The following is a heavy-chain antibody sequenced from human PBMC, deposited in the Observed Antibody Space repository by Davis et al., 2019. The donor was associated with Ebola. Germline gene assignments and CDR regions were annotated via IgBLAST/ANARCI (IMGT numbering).Heavy chain of an antibody. J-gene: IGHJ4*02. Sequence: SCKASGGTFSSYAMHWVRQAPGKGLEWVAVISYDGSNKYYADSVKGRFTISRDNSKNTLYLQMNSLRAEDTAVYYCARVASNYDFWSGIDYWGQGTLVTVSS. D-gene: IGHD3-3*01. CDR2: ISYDGSNK. V-gene: IGHV3-30-3*01. CDR3: ARVASNYDFWSGIDY. CDR1: GGTFSSYA.